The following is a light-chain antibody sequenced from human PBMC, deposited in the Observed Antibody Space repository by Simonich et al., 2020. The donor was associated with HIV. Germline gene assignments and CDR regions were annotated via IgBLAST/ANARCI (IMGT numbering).Light chain of an antibody. CDR1: SSDVGGSNY. CDR3: SSYTSSNTWV. CDR2: DVT. V-gene: IGLV2-14*03. J-gene: IGLJ3*02. Sequence: QSAMTQPSSVSGSPGQSINISCTSPSSDVGGSNYVSWYQQHPGKAPKLMIYDVTKGPSGVSNRFSCSKSGNTASLTISGLQAEDEADYYCSSYTSSNTWVFGGGTKLTVL.